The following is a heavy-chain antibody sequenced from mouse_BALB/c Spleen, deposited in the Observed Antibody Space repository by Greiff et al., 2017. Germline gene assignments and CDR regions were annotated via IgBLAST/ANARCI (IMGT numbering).Heavy chain of an antibody. CDR1: GYTFTDYE. CDR3: TGGGLRRAMDY. V-gene: IGHV1-15*01. J-gene: IGHJ4*01. CDR2: IDPETGGT. Sequence: VQLQQSGAELVRPGASVTLSCKASGYTFTDYEMHWVKQTPVHGLEWIGAIDPETGGTAYNQKFKGKATLTADKTSSTAYMELRSLTSEDSAVYYCTGGGLRRAMDYWGQGTSVTVSA. D-gene: IGHD2-2*01.